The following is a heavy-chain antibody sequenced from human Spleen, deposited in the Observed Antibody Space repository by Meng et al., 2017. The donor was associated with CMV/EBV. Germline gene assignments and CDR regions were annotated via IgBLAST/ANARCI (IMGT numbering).Heavy chain of an antibody. J-gene: IGHJ4*02. CDR3: AREGSSSYYFDY. CDR1: GFTLSSYN. Sequence: GGSLRLSCAASGFTLSSYNMNWVRQAPGKGLEWVSSISSSRSYIYYADAVKVRFTISRDNAKNSLYLQMNSLGAEDTAIYYCAREGSSSYYFDYWGQGTLVTVSS. CDR2: ISSSRSYI. D-gene: IGHD6-6*01. V-gene: IGHV3-21*01.